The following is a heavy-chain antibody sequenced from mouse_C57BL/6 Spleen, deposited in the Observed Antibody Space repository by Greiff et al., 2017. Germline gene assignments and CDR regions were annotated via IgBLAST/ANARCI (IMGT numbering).Heavy chain of an antibody. CDR1: GYAFSSSW. J-gene: IGHJ2*01. D-gene: IGHD1-2*01. V-gene: IGHV1-82*01. CDR2: IYPGDGDT. Sequence: QVQLQQSGPELVKPGASVKISCKASGYAFSSSWMNWVKQRPGKGLEWIGRIYPGDGDTNYNGKFKGKATLTADKSSSTAYMQLNSLTSDYSAVYYCSRKRKAVGFFDYWGQGTTLTVSS. CDR3: SRKRKAVGFFDY.